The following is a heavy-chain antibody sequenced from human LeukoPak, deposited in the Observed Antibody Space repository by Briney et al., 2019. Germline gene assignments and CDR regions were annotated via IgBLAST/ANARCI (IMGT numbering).Heavy chain of an antibody. J-gene: IGHJ5*02. D-gene: IGHD5-12*01. Sequence: GGSLRLSCAASGFTFSSYWMHWVRQAPGKXLVWVSRINSDGRSTSYADSVKGRFTISRDNAKNTLYLQMNSLRAEDAAVYYCARDPVIVATTHNWFDPWGQGTLVTVSS. V-gene: IGHV3-74*01. CDR1: GFTFSSYW. CDR3: ARDPVIVATTHNWFDP. CDR2: INSDGRST.